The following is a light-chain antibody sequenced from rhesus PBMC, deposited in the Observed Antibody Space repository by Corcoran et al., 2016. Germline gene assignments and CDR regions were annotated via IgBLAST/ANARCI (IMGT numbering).Light chain of an antibody. V-gene: IGKV1-21*01. CDR2: KAS. CDR1: QGISSW. Sequence: DIQMTQSPSSLSASVGDRVTITCRASQGISSWLAWYQQKPGKAPKLLIYKASSLQSGVPSRFRGSGSGTVFTLPISSLPPEDFATYYCQQYNSAPRTFGQGTKVEIK. J-gene: IGKJ1*01. CDR3: QQYNSAPRT.